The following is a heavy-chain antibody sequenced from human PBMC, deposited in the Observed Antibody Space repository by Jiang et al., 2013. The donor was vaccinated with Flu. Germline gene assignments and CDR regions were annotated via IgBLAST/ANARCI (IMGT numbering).Heavy chain of an antibody. D-gene: IGHD1-26*01. V-gene: IGHV1-69*01. CDR2: IIPIFGTA. J-gene: IGHJ1*01. Sequence: APGQGLEWMGGIIPIFGTANYAQKFQGRVTITADESTSTAYMELSSLRSEDTAVYYCARDGRSGSYYYFQHWGQGTLVTVSS. CDR3: ARDGRSGSYYYFQH.